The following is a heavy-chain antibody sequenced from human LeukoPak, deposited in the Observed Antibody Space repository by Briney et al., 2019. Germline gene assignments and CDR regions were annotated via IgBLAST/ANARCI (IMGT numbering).Heavy chain of an antibody. J-gene: IGHJ4*02. CDR1: GFTFSGHW. D-gene: IGHD1-14*01. V-gene: IGHV3-7*01. CDR2: INQGGSDK. CDR3: TRDRSRAEDD. Sequence: GGSLRLSCAASGFTFSGHWMSWVRQAPGRGLEWVANINQGGSDKYYVDSVKGRFTISRDNANNLLYLQMNSLRGEDTAVYYCTRDRSRAEDDWGQGTLVTVSS.